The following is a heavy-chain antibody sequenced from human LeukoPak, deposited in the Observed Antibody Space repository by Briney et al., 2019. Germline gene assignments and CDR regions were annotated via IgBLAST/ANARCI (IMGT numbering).Heavy chain of an antibody. Sequence: LPGGSLGLSCAASGFTFSSYAMSWLRQAPGKGLEWVSAISGSGGSTYYADSVKGRFTISRDNSKNTLYLQMNSLRAEDTAVYYCAKGSDSREYYFDYWGQGTLVTVSS. CDR2: ISGSGGST. CDR3: AKGSDSREYYFDY. V-gene: IGHV3-23*01. J-gene: IGHJ4*02. CDR1: GFTFSSYA. D-gene: IGHD3-22*01.